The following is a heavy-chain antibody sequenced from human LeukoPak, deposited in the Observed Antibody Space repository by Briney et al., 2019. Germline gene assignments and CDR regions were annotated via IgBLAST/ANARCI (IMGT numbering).Heavy chain of an antibody. D-gene: IGHD5-12*01. CDR2: IYYSGST. Sequence: PSETLSLTCTVSGGSISSYYWSWIRQPPGKGLEWIGYIYYSGSTNYNPSLKSRVTISVDTSKNQFSLKLSSVTAADTAVYYCARADMVARGVGWFDPWGQGTLVTVSS. V-gene: IGHV4-59*01. CDR1: GGSISSYY. CDR3: ARADMVARGVGWFDP. J-gene: IGHJ5*02.